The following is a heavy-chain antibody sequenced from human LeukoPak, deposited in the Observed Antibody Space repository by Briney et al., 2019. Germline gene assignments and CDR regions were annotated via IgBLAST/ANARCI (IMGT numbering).Heavy chain of an antibody. Sequence: SETLSLTCAVYGGSFSGYYWSWIRQPPGKGLEWIGEINHSGSTNYNPSLKSRVTISVDTSKNQFSLKLSSVTAADTAVYYCARDDSSSWYDYWGQGTLVTVSS. CDR3: ARDDSSSWYDY. V-gene: IGHV4-34*01. J-gene: IGHJ4*02. CDR1: GGSFSGYY. CDR2: INHSGST. D-gene: IGHD6-13*01.